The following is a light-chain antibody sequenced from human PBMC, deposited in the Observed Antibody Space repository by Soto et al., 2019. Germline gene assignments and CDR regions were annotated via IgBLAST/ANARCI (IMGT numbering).Light chain of an antibody. Sequence: DIQLTQSPSFLSASVGDRVTITCRASQGISSYLAWYQQKPGKAPNLLIYAASTLQSGVPSRFSGSGSGTEFTLTISSLQPEDFATYFCQQLTSYAITFGQGTRMEIK. CDR2: AAS. CDR3: QQLTSYAIT. V-gene: IGKV1-9*01. J-gene: IGKJ5*01. CDR1: QGISSY.